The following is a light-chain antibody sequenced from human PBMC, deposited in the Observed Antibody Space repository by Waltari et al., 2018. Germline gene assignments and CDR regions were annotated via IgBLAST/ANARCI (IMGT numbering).Light chain of an antibody. CDR2: DST. J-gene: IGLJ3*02. CDR3: LSYTTSGTWV. CDR1: SSDIGHYKY. V-gene: IGLV2-14*03. Sequence: QSALTQPASVSGSPGQSIIISCTGTSSDIGHYKYVSWFHPPPGKVPKVVICDSTGRPSGISNRFSGSKSGNTASLTISGLQAEDEADYYCLSYTTSGTWVFGGGTKLTVL.